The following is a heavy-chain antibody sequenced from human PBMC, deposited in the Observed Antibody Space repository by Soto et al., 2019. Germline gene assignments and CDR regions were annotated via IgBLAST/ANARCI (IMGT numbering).Heavy chain of an antibody. CDR2: IIPIFGTA. J-gene: IGHJ6*02. V-gene: IGHV1-69*13. CDR1: GGTYSGYA. D-gene: IGHD3-3*01. CDR3: ARDGVGVMIFGVVNYYYYGMDV. Sequence: ASVKVSCKASGGTYSGYAISWVRQAPGQGLEWMGWIIPIFGTANYAQKFQGRVTITADESTSTAYMELSSLRSEDKAVYYCARDGVGVMIFGVVNYYYYGMDVWGQGTTVTVSS.